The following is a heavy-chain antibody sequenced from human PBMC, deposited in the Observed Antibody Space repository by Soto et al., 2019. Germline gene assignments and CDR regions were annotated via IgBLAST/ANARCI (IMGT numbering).Heavy chain of an antibody. D-gene: IGHD6-19*01. CDR2: IYPGDSDT. Sequence: GESLKISCKGSGYSFTSYWIGWVRQMPGKGLEWMGIIYPGDSDTRYSPSFQGQVTISADKSISTAYLQWSSLKASDTAMYYCARLPDSSGWYNEHLYYFDYWGQGTLVTVSS. CDR1: GYSFTSYW. J-gene: IGHJ4*02. CDR3: ARLPDSSGWYNEHLYYFDY. V-gene: IGHV5-51*01.